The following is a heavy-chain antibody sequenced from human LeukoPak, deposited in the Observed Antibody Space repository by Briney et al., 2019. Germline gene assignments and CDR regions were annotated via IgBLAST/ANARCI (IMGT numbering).Heavy chain of an antibody. CDR1: GFTFSSYA. Sequence: PGGSLRLSCAASGFTFSSYAMSWVRQAPGKGLEWVSAISGSGGSTYYADSVKGRFTISRDNSKNTLYLQVNSLRAEDTAVYYCAKFKAVGASFPAPFDYWGQGTLVTVSS. V-gene: IGHV3-23*01. CDR3: AKFKAVGASFPAPFDY. CDR2: ISGSGGST. D-gene: IGHD1-26*01. J-gene: IGHJ4*02.